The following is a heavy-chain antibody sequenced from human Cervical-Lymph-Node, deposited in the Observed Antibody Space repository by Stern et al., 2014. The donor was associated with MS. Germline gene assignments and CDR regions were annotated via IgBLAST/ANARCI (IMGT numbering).Heavy chain of an antibody. CDR2: IYSTGGI. CDR3: ARVFSGWFDY. J-gene: IGHJ5*01. D-gene: IGHD6-19*01. CDR1: GGSIDNFY. Sequence: QLQLQESGPGLVKPSETLSLTCTVSGGSIDNFYWTWIRQSPGKGLEWIGYIYSTGGINYNPSLESRVTISVDTSKNQFSLKLETVTAADTAVYYCARVFSGWFDYWGQGTLVTVSS. V-gene: IGHV4-59*08.